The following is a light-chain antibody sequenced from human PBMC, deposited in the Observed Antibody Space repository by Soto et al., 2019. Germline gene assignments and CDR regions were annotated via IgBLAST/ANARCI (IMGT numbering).Light chain of an antibody. CDR2: SAS. CDR3: QESYNTPLFT. Sequence: DVEMTQSPSSLSASVGDRVTITCRASETIRTYLNWYQQKPGKAPKLLIYSASTLESGAPSRFSGSGSGTEFTLTIRSLQREDFGIYFCQESYNTPLFTFGPGTKVDIK. J-gene: IGKJ3*01. V-gene: IGKV1-39*01. CDR1: ETIRTY.